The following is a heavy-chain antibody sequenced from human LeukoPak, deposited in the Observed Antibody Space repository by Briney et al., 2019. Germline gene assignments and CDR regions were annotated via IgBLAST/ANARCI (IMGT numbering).Heavy chain of an antibody. J-gene: IGHJ5*02. Sequence: SETLSLTCTVSGYSISSGYYWGWVRQPPEKGLEWIGSIDHRGRTFYNPSLKSRVTILVDTSKNQLSLKMNSVTAADTAVYYCARVPHGETIFGVVLCWFDPWGQGTLVTVSS. D-gene: IGHD3-3*01. V-gene: IGHV4-38-2*02. CDR3: ARVPHGETIFGVVLCWFDP. CDR2: IDHRGRT. CDR1: GYSISSGYY.